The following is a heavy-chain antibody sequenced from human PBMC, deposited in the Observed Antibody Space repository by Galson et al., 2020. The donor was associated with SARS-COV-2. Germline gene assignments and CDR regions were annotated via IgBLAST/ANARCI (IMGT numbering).Heavy chain of an antibody. D-gene: IGHD1-7*01. CDR3: ARSLISRIGNYADLDSDALDI. Sequence: ASEKVSCKASGYTFTGYYMHWVRQAPGQGLERMGWINPNSGGTNYAQKFQGWVTMTRDPSISTAYMELSRLRSDDTAVYYCARSLISRIGNYADLDSDALDIWGQGTMVTVCS. J-gene: IGHJ3*02. V-gene: IGHV1-2*04. CDR1: GYTFTGYY. CDR2: INPNSGGT.